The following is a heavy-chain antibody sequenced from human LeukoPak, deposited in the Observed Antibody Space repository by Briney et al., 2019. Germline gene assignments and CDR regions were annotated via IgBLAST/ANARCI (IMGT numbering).Heavy chain of an antibody. CDR3: GAGRQFVGAFDI. J-gene: IGHJ3*02. CDR1: GFTFRSYE. CDR2: ISSGATTI. D-gene: IGHD3-10*01. Sequence: GGSLRLSCAASGFTFRSYELYWVRQAPGRGLEWVSYISSGATTIKYADSVKGQFTISRDDAKKSLYLQMNSLRAEDTAIYYCGAGRQFVGAFDIWGQGTLVTVSS. V-gene: IGHV3-48*03.